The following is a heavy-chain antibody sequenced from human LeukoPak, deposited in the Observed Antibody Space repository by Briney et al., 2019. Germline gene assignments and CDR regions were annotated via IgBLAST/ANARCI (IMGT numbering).Heavy chain of an antibody. J-gene: IGHJ3*01. V-gene: IGHV5-51*01. D-gene: IGHD4-17*01. Sequence: GESLKISCKGSGYSFTNYWIGWVRQMPGKGLEWMGMIYPADSDTRYRPSFQGQVTISADKSISTAYLQWISLKASDTAIYYCASDYGYPNNAFDVWGRGTMVKVSS. CDR3: ASDYGYPNNAFDV. CDR2: IYPADSDT. CDR1: GYSFTNYW.